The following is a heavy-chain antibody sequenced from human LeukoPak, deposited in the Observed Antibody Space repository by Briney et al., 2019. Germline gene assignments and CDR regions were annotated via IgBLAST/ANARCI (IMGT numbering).Heavy chain of an antibody. CDR1: GFTFSSYA. V-gene: IGHV3-30-3*01. CDR3: AGEYLPGSYRAVLGD. Sequence: GGSLRLSCAASGFTFSSYAMHWVRQAPGKGLEWVAVISYDGSNKYYADSVKGRFTISRDNSKNTLYLQMSSLRAEDTAVYYCAGEYLPGSYRAVLGDCGQGTLVTVSS. CDR2: ISYDGSNK. J-gene: IGHJ4*02. D-gene: IGHD3-16*02.